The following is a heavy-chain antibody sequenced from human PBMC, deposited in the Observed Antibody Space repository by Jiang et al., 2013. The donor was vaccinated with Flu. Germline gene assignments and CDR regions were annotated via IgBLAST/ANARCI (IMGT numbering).Heavy chain of an antibody. CDR1: GGSFSGYY. Sequence: LLKPSETLSLTCAVYGGSFSGYYWSWIRQPPGKGLEWIGEINHSGSTNYNPSLKSRVTISVDTSKNQFSLKLSSVTAADTAVYYCARSGGYSGYDYLYWGQGTLVTVSS. CDR3: ARSGGYSGYDYLY. J-gene: IGHJ4*02. D-gene: IGHD5-12*01. V-gene: IGHV4-34*01. CDR2: INHSGST.